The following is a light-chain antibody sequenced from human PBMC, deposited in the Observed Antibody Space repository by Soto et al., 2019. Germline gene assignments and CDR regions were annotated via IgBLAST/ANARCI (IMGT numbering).Light chain of an antibody. V-gene: IGKV1-39*01. J-gene: IGKJ1*01. CDR3: QQSHSSPRT. CDR1: QSIGTY. Sequence: DIQMTQSPASLSASVGDRVTITCRASQSIGTYLNWYQQISGRAPKVLIYSASTLQGGVPSRFSGSGSGTDFTLTINSVQPEDFGIYYCQQSHSSPRTFGQGTTV. CDR2: SAS.